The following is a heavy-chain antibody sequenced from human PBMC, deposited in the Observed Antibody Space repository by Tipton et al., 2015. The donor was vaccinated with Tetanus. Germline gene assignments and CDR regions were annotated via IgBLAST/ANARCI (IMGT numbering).Heavy chain of an antibody. V-gene: IGHV3-7*03. CDR2: INRDGSEK. Sequence: SLRLSCADTGFRFSSDWMGWVRQAAGKGLEWVAHINRDGSEKACADAVQGRFSISRDSAKNSLSLQMNSLRVEDTAVYYCVRDGGSSGWLAYWGQGTLVTVSS. CDR1: GFRFSSDW. CDR3: VRDGGSSGWLAY. J-gene: IGHJ4*02. D-gene: IGHD6-19*01.